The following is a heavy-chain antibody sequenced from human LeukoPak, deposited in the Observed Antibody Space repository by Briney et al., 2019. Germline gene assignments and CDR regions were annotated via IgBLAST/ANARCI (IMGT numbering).Heavy chain of an antibody. CDR2: IYTSGST. V-gene: IGHV4-61*02. D-gene: IGHD3-9*01. J-gene: IGHJ4*02. Sequence: SQTLSLTCSVSGGSISSDTYYWSWIRQPAGKGLEWIGRIYTSGSTNYNPSLKSRVTMSVDTSKNQFSLKLSSVTAADTAVYYCARALLDYDILTGYSHWGQGTLVTVSS. CDR1: GGSISSDTYY. CDR3: ARALLDYDILTGYSH.